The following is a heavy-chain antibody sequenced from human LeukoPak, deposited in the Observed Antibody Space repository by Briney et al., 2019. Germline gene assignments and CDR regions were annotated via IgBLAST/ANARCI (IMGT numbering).Heavy chain of an antibody. D-gene: IGHD6-13*01. CDR3: ARLEYSSSWYVDY. V-gene: IGHV4-39*07. J-gene: IGHJ4*02. CDR2: VHFSGTT. Sequence: PSETLSLTCTVSGGSISSSSYNWGWVRQPPGKGLEWIGNVHFSGTTYYNPSLKSRVAISLDTSKNQFSLKLSSVTAADTAVYYCARLEYSSSWYVDYWGQGTLITVSS. CDR1: GGSISSSSYN.